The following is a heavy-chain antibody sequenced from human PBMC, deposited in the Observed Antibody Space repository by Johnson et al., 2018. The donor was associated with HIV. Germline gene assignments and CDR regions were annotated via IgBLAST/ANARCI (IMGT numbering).Heavy chain of an antibody. CDR2: ISSSGSTI. D-gene: IGHD1-26*01. CDR1: GFTFSDYY. V-gene: IGHV3-11*04. J-gene: IGHJ3*02. Sequence: QVQLVESGGGLVKPGGSLRLSCAASGFTFSDYYMSWIRQAPGKGLEWLSYISSSGSTIYYVDSVKGRFTISRDNAKNSLYLQMNSLRAEDTAVYFCARVQSLQWELLDGDAFDIWGQGTMVTVSS. CDR3: ARVQSLQWELLDGDAFDI.